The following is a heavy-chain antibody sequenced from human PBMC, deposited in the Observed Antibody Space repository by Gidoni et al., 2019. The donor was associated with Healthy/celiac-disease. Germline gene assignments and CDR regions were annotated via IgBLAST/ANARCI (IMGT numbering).Heavy chain of an antibody. V-gene: IGHV5-51*01. D-gene: IGHD3-10*01. J-gene: IGHJ4*02. CDR2: IDPGDSDT. CDR3: ARHYGAVEPFFLDY. CDR1: GYSFTSYW. Sequence: VQLVQSGAEVKKPGESLKSSCKGSGYSFTSYWIGWLRQMPGKGLEWMGIIDPGDSDTRYSPSCQVQVTISADKSISTAYLQWSSLKASDTAMYYCARHYGAVEPFFLDYWGQGTLVTVSS.